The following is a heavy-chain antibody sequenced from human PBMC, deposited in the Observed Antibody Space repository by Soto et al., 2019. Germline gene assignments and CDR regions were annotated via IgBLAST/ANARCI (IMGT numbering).Heavy chain of an antibody. D-gene: IGHD1-26*01. CDR1: GFTFSSYA. CDR3: AKVGWELTEGGGFDY. Sequence: PGGSLRLSCAASGFTFSSYAMSWVRQAPGKGLEWVSAISGSGGRTYYADSVKGRFTTSRDNSKNTLYVQMNSLRGEDTAVYYCAKVGWELTEGGGFDYWGQGTLVTVSS. CDR2: ISGSGGRT. V-gene: IGHV3-23*01. J-gene: IGHJ4*02.